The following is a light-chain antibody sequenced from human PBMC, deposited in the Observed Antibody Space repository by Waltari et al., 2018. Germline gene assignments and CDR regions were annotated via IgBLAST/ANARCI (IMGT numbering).Light chain of an antibody. Sequence: QSALTQPASVSGSPGQSITISCTGTSSDVGGYNYVSWYQQHPGKVPILLIFDVSNPPSGVSHRFSGSKSGNTASLTISGLQAEDESDYYCCSFTSRSTWVFGGGTKLTVL. CDR3: CSFTSRSTWV. V-gene: IGLV2-14*01. J-gene: IGLJ3*02. CDR1: SSDVGGYNY. CDR2: DVS.